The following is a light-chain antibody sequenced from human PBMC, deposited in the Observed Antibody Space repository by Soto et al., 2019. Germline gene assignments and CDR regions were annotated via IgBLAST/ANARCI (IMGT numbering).Light chain of an antibody. J-gene: IGLJ2*01. CDR3: QTWGTVV. CDR1: SGHSSYA. Sequence: QSVLTQSTSASASLGASVKLTCTLSSGHSSYAIAWHQQQPEKGPRYLMKLNSDGSHSKGDGIPDRFSGSSSGAERYLTISSLQSEDEADYYCQTWGTVVFGGGTQLTVL. CDR2: LNSDGSH. V-gene: IGLV4-69*01.